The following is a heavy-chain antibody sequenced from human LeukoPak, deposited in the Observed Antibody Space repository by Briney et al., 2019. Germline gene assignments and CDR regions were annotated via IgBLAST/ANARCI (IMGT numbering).Heavy chain of an antibody. Sequence: SGPTLVKPTQTLTLTCSFSGFSLSTSGVAVGWIRQPPGGALEWLAVTYWNDDERYSPSLKSRLTITRDTSKNQVVLTMTNMDSVDTATYYCAHGVVAAGNRHFDYWGQGTLVTVSS. CDR3: AHGVVAAGNRHFDY. CDR1: GFSLSTSGVA. D-gene: IGHD6-25*01. J-gene: IGHJ4*02. CDR2: TYWNDDE. V-gene: IGHV2-5*01.